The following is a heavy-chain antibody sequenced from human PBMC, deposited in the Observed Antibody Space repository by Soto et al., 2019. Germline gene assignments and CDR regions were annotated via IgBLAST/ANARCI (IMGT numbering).Heavy chain of an antibody. CDR2: INPGNGNT. CDR3: ARWGYFDSRNYLSD. J-gene: IGHJ4*02. D-gene: IGHD3-22*01. V-gene: IGHV1-3*01. Sequence: AAGKASCKASGYTFTSYGINWVRQAPGRGLEWMGWINPGNGNTKYSQQFQGRVIIDRDTSASTAYMELSSLRSEDTAGYYCARWGYFDSRNYLSDWGLGTPITGSS. CDR1: GYTFTSYG.